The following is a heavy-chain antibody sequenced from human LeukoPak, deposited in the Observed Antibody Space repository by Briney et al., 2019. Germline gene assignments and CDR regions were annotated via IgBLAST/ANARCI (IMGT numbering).Heavy chain of an antibody. Sequence: GGSLRLSCAASGFTFSSYEMNWVRQAPGKGLEWVSGITNSGENTYYADSVKGRFTISRDNAKNSLYLQMNSLRAEDTAVYYCARVMITFGGVKQNYYFDYWGQGTLVTVSS. D-gene: IGHD3-16*01. J-gene: IGHJ4*02. V-gene: IGHV3-48*03. CDR1: GFTFSSYE. CDR3: ARVMITFGGVKQNYYFDY. CDR2: ITNSGENT.